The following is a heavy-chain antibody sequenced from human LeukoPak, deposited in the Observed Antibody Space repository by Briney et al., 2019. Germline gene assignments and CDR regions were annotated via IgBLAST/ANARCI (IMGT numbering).Heavy chain of an antibody. CDR2: INHSGST. V-gene: IGHV4-34*01. D-gene: IGHD2-2*02. Sequence: GSLRLSCAASGFTFSSYAMSWVRQAPGKGLEWIGEINHSGSTNYNPSLKSRVTISVDTSKNQFSLKLSSVTAAATAVYYCARGPPRYTNYYYYMDVWGKGTTVTVSS. J-gene: IGHJ6*03. CDR3: ARGPPRYTNYYYYMDV. CDR1: GFTFSSYA.